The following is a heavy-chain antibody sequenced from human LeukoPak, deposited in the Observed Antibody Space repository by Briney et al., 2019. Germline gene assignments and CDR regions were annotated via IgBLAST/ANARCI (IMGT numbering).Heavy chain of an antibody. Sequence: ASVKVSCKASGGTFSSYAISWLRQAPGQGLEWMGRIIPILGIANYAQKFQGRVTITADKSTSTAYMELSSLRSEDTAVYYCASAYYYDSSGYSPFDYWGQGTLVTVSS. V-gene: IGHV1-69*04. CDR1: GGTFSSYA. CDR2: IIPILGIA. CDR3: ASAYYYDSSGYSPFDY. D-gene: IGHD3-22*01. J-gene: IGHJ4*02.